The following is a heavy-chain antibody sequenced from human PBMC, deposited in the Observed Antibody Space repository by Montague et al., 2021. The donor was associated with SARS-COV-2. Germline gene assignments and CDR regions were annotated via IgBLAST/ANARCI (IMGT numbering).Heavy chain of an antibody. D-gene: IGHD3-16*02. J-gene: IGHJ6*02. CDR3: ARGEGVMVYVYGLDV. CDR1: GGSISSGGYY. V-gene: IGHV4-31*03. Sequence: TLSLTCTVPGGSISSGGYYWSWIRQHPGKGLEWIGYIYYSGSTNYNPSLKIRLTISVDTSKNQFSLKLISVTAADTAVYYCARGEGVMVYVYGLDVWGQGTTVTVSS. CDR2: IYYSGST.